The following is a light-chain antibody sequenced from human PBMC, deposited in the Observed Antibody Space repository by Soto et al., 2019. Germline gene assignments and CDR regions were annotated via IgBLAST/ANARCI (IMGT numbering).Light chain of an antibody. CDR2: GAS. V-gene: IGKV3-15*01. CDR3: QQYIHWPPLT. CDR1: QSVRSN. J-gene: IGKJ4*01. Sequence: EIVLTQSPATLSVSPGERATLSCRASQSVRSNLAWYQQKPGQGPRLLIFGASTRATDIPARFSGSGSGTEFTLTISSLQSEDVAVYYCQQYIHWPPLTFGGGTKVEI.